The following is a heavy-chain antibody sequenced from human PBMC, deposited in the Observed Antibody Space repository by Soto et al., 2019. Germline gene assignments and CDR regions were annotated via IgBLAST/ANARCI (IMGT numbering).Heavy chain of an antibody. J-gene: IGHJ4*02. Sequence: EVPLLESGGGLVQPGGSLRLSCAASGFTFSSYAMSWVRQAPGKGKEWVSASRGTCGATYNADSVQGRFAISRDNSRNTLHLQMSSLRAEDTAIYYCAKFFVETGGSSGWPWSFHFWGQGTLVTVSS. CDR3: AKFFVETGGSSGWPWSFHF. CDR2: SRGTCGAT. CDR1: GFTFSSYA. D-gene: IGHD6-25*01. V-gene: IGHV3-23*01.